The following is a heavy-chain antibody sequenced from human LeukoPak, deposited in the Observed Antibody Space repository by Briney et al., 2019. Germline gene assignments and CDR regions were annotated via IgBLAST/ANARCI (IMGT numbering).Heavy chain of an antibody. V-gene: IGHV3-7*01. CDR1: GFTFSSYA. CDR2: IKQDGSEK. D-gene: IGHD5-12*01. CDR3: APQSGGYDSPIYYYGMDV. Sequence: PGGSLRLSCAASGFTFSSYAMSWVRQAPGKGLEWVANIKQDGSEKYYVDSVKGRFTISRDNAKNSLYLQMNSLRAEDTAVYYCAPQSGGYDSPIYYYGMDVWGQGTTVTVSS. J-gene: IGHJ6*02.